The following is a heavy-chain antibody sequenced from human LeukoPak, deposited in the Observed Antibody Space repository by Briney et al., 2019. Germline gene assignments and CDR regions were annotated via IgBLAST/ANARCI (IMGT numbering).Heavy chain of an antibody. CDR3: ARPLRFNNNMDV. V-gene: IGHV3-23*01. D-gene: IGHD3-3*01. CDR2: ISGSGGST. CDR1: GFTFSSYA. Sequence: PGGSLRLSCAASGFTFSSYAMSWVRQAPGKGLEWVSAISGSGGSTYYAASVEGRFTISRDNSKNTMYLQMNSLRAEDTAVYYCARPLRFNNNMDVWGQGTTVTVSS. J-gene: IGHJ6*02.